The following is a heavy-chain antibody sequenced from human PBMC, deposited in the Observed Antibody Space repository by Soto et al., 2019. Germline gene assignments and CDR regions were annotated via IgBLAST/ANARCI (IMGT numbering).Heavy chain of an antibody. CDR3: ARERGIAARPDYFDY. D-gene: IGHD6-6*01. V-gene: IGHV1-18*01. Sequence: ASVKVSCKASGYTFTSYGISWVRQAPGQGLEWMGWISAYNGNTNYAQKLQGRVTKTTDTSTSTAYMELRSLRSDDTAVYYCARERGIAARPDYFDYWGQGTLVTVSS. CDR2: ISAYNGNT. CDR1: GYTFTSYG. J-gene: IGHJ4*02.